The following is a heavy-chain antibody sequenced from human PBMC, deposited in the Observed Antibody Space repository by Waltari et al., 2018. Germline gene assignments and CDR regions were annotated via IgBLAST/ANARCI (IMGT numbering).Heavy chain of an antibody. V-gene: IGHV4-59*01. Sequence: QVQLQESGPGLMKPSETLSLTCSVSGGSMKNYYWNWIRQPPGKGLEWIGYIDNSGDTLYNPSLKSRVTISSDTSKNHFVLKMTSLTAADTAVYYCARAPEPRSYDFWSGYYKVGWYFDLWGRGTLVTVSS. CDR1: GGSMKNYY. CDR2: IDNSGDT. D-gene: IGHD3-3*01. J-gene: IGHJ2*01. CDR3: ARAPEPRSYDFWSGYYKVGWYFDL.